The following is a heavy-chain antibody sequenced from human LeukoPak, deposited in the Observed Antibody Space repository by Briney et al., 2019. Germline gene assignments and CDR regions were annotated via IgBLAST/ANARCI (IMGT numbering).Heavy chain of an antibody. D-gene: IGHD6-13*01. CDR1: GFTFSSFE. CDR3: ARDPAAAGSYFDY. CDR2: IWYDGSNK. V-gene: IGHV3-33*08. Sequence: GGSLRLSCAASGFTFSSFEMNWVRQAPGKGLEWVAVIWYDGSNKYYADSVKGRFTISRDNSKTLYLQMNSLRVEDTAVYYCARDPAAAGSYFDYWGQGTLVTVSS. J-gene: IGHJ4*02.